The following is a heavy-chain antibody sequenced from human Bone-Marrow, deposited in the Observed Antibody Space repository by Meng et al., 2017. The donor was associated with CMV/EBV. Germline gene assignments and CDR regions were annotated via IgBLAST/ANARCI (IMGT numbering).Heavy chain of an antibody. V-gene: IGHV3-30*02. CDR2: IRYDGSNK. CDR3: ARDTSGRGGRSYYYYGMDV. Sequence: GESLKISCAASGFTFSSYGMHWVRQAPGKGLEWVAFIRYDGSNKYYADSVKGRFTISRDNSKNTLYLQMNSLRAEDTAVYYCARDTSGRGGRSYYYYGMDVWGQGTTVTVSS. J-gene: IGHJ6*02. CDR1: GFTFSSYG. D-gene: IGHD1-26*01.